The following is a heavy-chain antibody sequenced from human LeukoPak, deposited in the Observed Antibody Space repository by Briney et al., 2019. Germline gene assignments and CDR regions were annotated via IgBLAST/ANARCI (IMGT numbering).Heavy chain of an antibody. CDR2: ITFSSSHI. CDR1: RFTFSGYV. D-gene: IGHD3-10*01. CDR3: ARGPQFSGPGWFDP. J-gene: IGHJ5*02. Sequence: GGSLRLSCAASRFTFSGYVMTWVRQAPGKGLECVSSITFSSSHIYYADSVKGRFTISRDNTKDSLYLQMNSLRAEDTAIYYCARGPQFSGPGWFDPWGLGTLVTVSS. V-gene: IGHV3-21*01.